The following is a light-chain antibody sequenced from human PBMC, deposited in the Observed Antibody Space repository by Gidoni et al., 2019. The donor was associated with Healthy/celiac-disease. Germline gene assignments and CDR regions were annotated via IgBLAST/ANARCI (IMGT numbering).Light chain of an antibody. CDR1: QRIDSN. CDR2: DTS. V-gene: IGKV3-15*01. CDR3: QQYSSWPLT. Sequence: EVIMTQSPATLSVSPGEGATLSCRASQRIDSNLAWSQQKPGQAPRLLIYDTSTRATGTPARFSGSGTGTEFTLTISSLQSEDFAVYYCQQYSSWPLTFGGGTKVEIK. J-gene: IGKJ4*01.